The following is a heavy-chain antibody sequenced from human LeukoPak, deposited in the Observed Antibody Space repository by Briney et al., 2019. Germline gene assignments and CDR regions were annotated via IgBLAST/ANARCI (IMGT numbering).Heavy chain of an antibody. D-gene: IGHD3-22*01. CDR3: ARGELGYRSGFADFEA. J-gene: IGHJ4*02. CDR2: VIPMFGPA. CDR1: GGTFDSYG. V-gene: IGHV1-69*05. Sequence: ASEKVSYKAPGGTFDSYGISWVRQAPGQGLEWMGGVIPMFGPAKYAPKFQGRVTMTTDASTSTAYMVLNCLRSEDTATYYCARGELGYRSGFADFEAWGKGTLVTVSS.